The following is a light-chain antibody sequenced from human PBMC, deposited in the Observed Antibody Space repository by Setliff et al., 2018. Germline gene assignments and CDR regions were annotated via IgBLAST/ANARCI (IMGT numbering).Light chain of an antibody. CDR1: SSDVGGYNY. Sequence: QSALTQPASVSGSPGQSITLSCTGTSSDVGGYNYVSWYQQHPGKAPKLMIYDVSNRPSGVSNRFSGSKSGNTASLTISGLQAEDEADYYCSSYASSSTLYVFGTGTQGHRP. J-gene: IGLJ1*01. V-gene: IGLV2-14*03. CDR2: DVS. CDR3: SSYASSSTLYV.